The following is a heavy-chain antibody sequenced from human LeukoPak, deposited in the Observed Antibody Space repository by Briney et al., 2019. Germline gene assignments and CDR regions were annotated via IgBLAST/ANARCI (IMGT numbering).Heavy chain of an antibody. J-gene: IGHJ4*02. CDR1: GFTFSSYS. CDR2: ISSSSSTI. CDR3: ARDSGLAARPLDY. Sequence: GGSLRRSCAASGFTFSSYSMNWVRQAPGKGLEWVSYISSSSSTIYYADSVKGRFTISRDNAKNSLYLQMNSLRAEDTAVYYCARDSGLAARPLDYWGQGTLVTVSS. D-gene: IGHD6-6*01. V-gene: IGHV3-48*04.